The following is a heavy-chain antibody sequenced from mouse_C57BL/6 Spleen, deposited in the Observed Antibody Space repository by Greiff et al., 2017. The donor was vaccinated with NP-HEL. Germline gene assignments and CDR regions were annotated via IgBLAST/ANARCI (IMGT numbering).Heavy chain of an antibody. Sequence: QVQLQQPGTELVKPGASVKLSCKASGYTFTSYWMHWVKQRPGQGLEWIGNINPSNGGTTYNEKFKSKATLTVDKASSTAYMQLSSLTSEYSAVYYCSFIYYDYDEGYFDYWGQGTTLTVSS. CDR1: GYTFTSYW. CDR2: INPSNGGT. D-gene: IGHD2-4*01. J-gene: IGHJ2*01. V-gene: IGHV1-53*01. CDR3: SFIYYDYDEGYFDY.